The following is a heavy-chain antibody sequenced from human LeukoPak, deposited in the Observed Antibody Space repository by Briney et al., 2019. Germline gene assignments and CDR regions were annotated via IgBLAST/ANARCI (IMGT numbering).Heavy chain of an antibody. J-gene: IGHJ6*02. V-gene: IGHV3-7*03. CDR1: GFALSSHW. CDR2: VNRDGSET. Sequence: GGPLRLSCAASGFALSSHWMTWVRQVPGRGPEWVANVNRDGSETYYLDSVKGRFTISKDNAKNSLYLQMNSLRAEDTALYHCARNNGMDVWGQGTTVTVSS. CDR3: ARNNGMDV.